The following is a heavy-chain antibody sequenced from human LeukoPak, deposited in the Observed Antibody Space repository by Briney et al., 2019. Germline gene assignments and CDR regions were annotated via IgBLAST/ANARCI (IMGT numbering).Heavy chain of an antibody. CDR1: GFTFSNYS. J-gene: IGHJ2*01. D-gene: IGHD3-16*01. Sequence: GGSLRLSCAASGFTFSNYSMNWVRQAPGKGLEWVSYISSSGSFMYYADSVKGRFTISRDNAKNSLYLQMNSLRAEDTAVYYCARDIYGYFDLWGRGTLVTVSS. CDR3: ARDIYGYFDL. CDR2: ISSSGSFM. V-gene: IGHV3-21*05.